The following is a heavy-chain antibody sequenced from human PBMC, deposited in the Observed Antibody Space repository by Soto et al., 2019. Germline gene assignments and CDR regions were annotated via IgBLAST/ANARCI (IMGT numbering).Heavy chain of an antibody. CDR1: GFTFSSYA. Sequence: SXXLSCAASGFTFSSYAMSWVRQAPGKGLEWVSAISGSGGSTYYADSVKGRFTISRDNSKNTLYLQMNSLRAEDTAVYYCAKDXSXXFRXSSKSFHPSGQGTRLTVSS. CDR2: ISGSGGST. CDR3: AKDXSXXFRXSSKSFHP. D-gene: IGHD4-4*01. V-gene: IGHV3-23*01. J-gene: IGHJ5*02.